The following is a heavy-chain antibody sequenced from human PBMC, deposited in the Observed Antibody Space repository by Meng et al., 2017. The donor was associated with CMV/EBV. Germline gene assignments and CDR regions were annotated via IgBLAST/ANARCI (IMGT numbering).Heavy chain of an antibody. Sequence: SGYVFIDKYLHWVRQAPGQGLEWMGCINPKSGKTDYAQKFKGRVTMTRDTSINTAYMQLSSLRSDDTALYYCARSLEYSSLFGIDPWGQGTLVTVSS. CDR2: INPKSGKT. D-gene: IGHD6-6*01. V-gene: IGHV1-2*02. CDR1: GYVFIDKY. J-gene: IGHJ5*02. CDR3: ARSLEYSSLFGIDP.